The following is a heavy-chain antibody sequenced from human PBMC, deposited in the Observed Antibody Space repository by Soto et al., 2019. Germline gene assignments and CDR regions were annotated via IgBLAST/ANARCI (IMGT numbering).Heavy chain of an antibody. CDR1: GFTFSSYG. CDR2: IWYDGSNK. D-gene: IGHD2-15*01. CDR3: ARENCSGGSCYSDY. V-gene: IGHV3-33*01. Sequence: GGSLRLSCAASGFTFSSYGMHWVSQAPGKGLEWVAVIWYDGSNKYYADSVKGRFTISRHNSKNTLYLQMNSLRAEDTAVYYCARENCSGGSCYSDYWGQGTLVTVSS. J-gene: IGHJ4*02.